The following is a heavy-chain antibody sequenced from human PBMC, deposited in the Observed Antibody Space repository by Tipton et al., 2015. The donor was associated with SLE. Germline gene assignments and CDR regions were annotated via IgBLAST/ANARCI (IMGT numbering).Heavy chain of an antibody. D-gene: IGHD3-22*01. V-gene: IGHV4-39*07. J-gene: IGHJ2*01. Sequence: TLSLTCTVSGGSISSSRYYWGWIRQPPGKGLEWIGSIYHSGTAYYNPSLKSRVTISVDTSKNQFSLNLRSVTAADTAVYYCARVDYYDSSGTYWYFDLWGRGTLVTVSS. CDR2: IYHSGTA. CDR3: ARVDYYDSSGTYWYFDL. CDR1: GGSISSSRYY.